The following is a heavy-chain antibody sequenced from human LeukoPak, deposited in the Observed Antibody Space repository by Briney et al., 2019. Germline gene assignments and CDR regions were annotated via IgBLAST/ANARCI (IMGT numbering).Heavy chain of an antibody. CDR2: ISYDGSNK. Sequence: SGGSLRLSCAASGFTFSSYAMHWVRQAPGKGLEWVAVISYDGSNKYYADSVKGRFTISRDNSKNTLYLQMNSLRAEDTAVYYCARDPAAPPGGNWGQGTLVTVSS. D-gene: IGHD6-13*01. CDR1: GFTFSSYA. V-gene: IGHV3-30*04. J-gene: IGHJ4*02. CDR3: ARDPAAPPGGN.